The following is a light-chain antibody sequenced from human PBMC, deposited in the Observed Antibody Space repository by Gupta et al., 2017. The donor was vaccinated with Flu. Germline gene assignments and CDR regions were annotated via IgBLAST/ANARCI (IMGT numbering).Light chain of an antibody. V-gene: IGLV2-14*01. CDR2: EVS. CDR1: SSDVGGYDY. J-gene: IGLJ2*01. Sequence: ITISCTGTSSDVGGYDYVSWYQQHPGKAPELMIFEVSRRPSGISDRFSGSKSDNTASLTISGLLAEDEAYYYCSSYKKTNTVVVFGGGTKLTVL. CDR3: SSYKKTNTVVV.